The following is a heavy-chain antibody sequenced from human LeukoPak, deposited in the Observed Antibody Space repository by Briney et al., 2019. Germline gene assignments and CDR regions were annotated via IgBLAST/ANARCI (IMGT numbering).Heavy chain of an antibody. CDR3: ARDKVRGVINWFDP. D-gene: IGHD3-10*01. CDR2: IYYTGST. CDR1: GGSISSNSYY. Sequence: SETLSLTCTVSGGSISSNSYYWGWIRQPPGKGLEWIGSIYYTGSTYHNPSLKSRLTISVDTSKNQFSLKLSSVTAADTAVYYCARDKVRGVINWFDPWGQGTLVTVSS. V-gene: IGHV4-39*02. J-gene: IGHJ5*02.